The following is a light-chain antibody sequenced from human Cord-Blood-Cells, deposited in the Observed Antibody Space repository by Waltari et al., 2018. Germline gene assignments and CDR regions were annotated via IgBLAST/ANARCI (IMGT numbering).Light chain of an antibody. V-gene: IGLV2-14*01. J-gene: IGLJ2*01. Sequence: QSALTQPASVSGYPGQSITISCTGTSSAVGGSNYVSWYQQHPGKAPKLMIYDVSNRPSGVSNRFSGSKSGNTASLTISGLQAEYEADYYCSSYTSSSTLFGGGTKLTVL. CDR3: SSYTSSSTL. CDR2: DVS. CDR1: SSAVGGSNY.